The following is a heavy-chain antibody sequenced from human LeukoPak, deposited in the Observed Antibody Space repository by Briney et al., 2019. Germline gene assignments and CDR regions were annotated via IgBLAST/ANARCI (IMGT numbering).Heavy chain of an antibody. Sequence: GGSLRLSCAASGFTFSSYSMNWVRQAPGKGLEWVSSISSSSSYIYYADSVKGRFTISRDNAKNSLYLQMNSLRAEDTAVYYCAVDLASGTYDYWGQGNLVTVSS. J-gene: IGHJ4*02. V-gene: IGHV3-21*01. CDR1: GFTFSSYS. CDR3: AVDLASGTYDY. D-gene: IGHD3-10*01. CDR2: ISSSSSYI.